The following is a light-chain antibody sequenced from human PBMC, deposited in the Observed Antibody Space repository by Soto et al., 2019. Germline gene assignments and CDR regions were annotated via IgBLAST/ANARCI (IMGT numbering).Light chain of an antibody. CDR1: QSISSY. J-gene: IGKJ1*01. V-gene: IGKV1-39*01. Sequence: SMSEKGGDRLPMTWRARQSISSYLNWYQQKPGKAPKLLIYAASSLQSGVPSRFSGSGSGTDFTLTISSLQPEDLATYYCQQRSSNPQTFAHRTK. CDR3: QQRSSNPQT. CDR2: AAS.